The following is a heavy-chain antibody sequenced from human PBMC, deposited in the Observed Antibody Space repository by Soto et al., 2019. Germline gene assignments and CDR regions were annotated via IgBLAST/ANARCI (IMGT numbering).Heavy chain of an antibody. CDR1: VFTFSDYY. CDR2: ISGPGSVI. Sequence: PGGSLRLACVSSVFTFSDYYMHWIRQAPGKGLEWISYISGPGSVISYADSVKGRFTISRDNAKDSLFLQLNNLRAEDTALYYCARGKYPGSVDVWGQGTMVTVSS. CDR3: ARGKYPGSVDV. D-gene: IGHD6-6*01. J-gene: IGHJ3*01. V-gene: IGHV3-11*01.